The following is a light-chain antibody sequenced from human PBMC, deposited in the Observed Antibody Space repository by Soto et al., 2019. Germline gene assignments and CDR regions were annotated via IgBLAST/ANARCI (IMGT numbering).Light chain of an antibody. CDR3: QQYGSSPGT. Sequence: DIVLRQSAVTVSLAPVERGSLSCRASQSVSSNHLAWYQQKPGQAPRLLIYDASSRPTDIPARFSGSGSGTDFALPHSRVEPEDFAIYFCQQYGSSPGTFGQGTKVDIK. J-gene: IGKJ1*01. CDR1: QSVSSNH. CDR2: DAS. V-gene: IGKV3-20*01.